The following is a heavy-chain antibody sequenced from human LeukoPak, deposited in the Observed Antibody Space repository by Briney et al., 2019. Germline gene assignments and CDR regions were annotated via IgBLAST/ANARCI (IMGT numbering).Heavy chain of an antibody. D-gene: IGHD1-26*01. J-gene: IGHJ4*02. CDR3: AREGVDRELTTLYYFDY. V-gene: IGHV3-21*01. Sequence: GGSLRLSCAASGFTFSSYSMNWVRQAPGKGLEWVSSISSSSSYIYYADSVKGRFTISRDNAKNSLYLQMNSLRAEDTAVYYCAREGVDRELTTLYYFDYWGQGALVTVSS. CDR2: ISSSSSYI. CDR1: GFTFSSYS.